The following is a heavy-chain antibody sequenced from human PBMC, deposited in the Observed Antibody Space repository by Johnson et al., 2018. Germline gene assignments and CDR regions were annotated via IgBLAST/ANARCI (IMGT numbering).Heavy chain of an antibody. CDR1: GFTFSNYG. CDR2: ISYDGGNK. J-gene: IGHJ6*02. V-gene: IGHV3-30*03. CDR3: ATDQVDPSWFGESYYYYGMDV. Sequence: QVQLVESGGGVVQPGRSMRLSCAASGFTFSNYGMHWVRQAPGKGLEWVAVISYDGGNKFYEASVKGRFTISRDNSKNKLYLQMNSLSAEDTDVYHCATDQVDPSWFGESYYYYGMDVWGQGTTVTVSS. D-gene: IGHD3-10*01.